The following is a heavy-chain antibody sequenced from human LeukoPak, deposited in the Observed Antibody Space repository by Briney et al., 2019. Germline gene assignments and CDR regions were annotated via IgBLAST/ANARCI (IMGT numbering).Heavy chain of an antibody. J-gene: IGHJ6*03. CDR1: GGSISSYY. Sequence: PSETLSLTCTVSGGSISSYYWSWIRQPAGKGLEWIGRIYTSGSTNYNPSLKSRVTMSVDTSKNQFSLKLSSVTAADTAVYYCARVAGGTTDYYYYYMDVWGKGTTVTVSS. V-gene: IGHV4-4*07. CDR2: IYTSGST. D-gene: IGHD1-7*01. CDR3: ARVAGGTTDYYYYYMDV.